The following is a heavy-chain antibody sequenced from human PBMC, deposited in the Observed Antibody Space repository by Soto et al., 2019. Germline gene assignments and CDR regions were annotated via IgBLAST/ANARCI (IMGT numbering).Heavy chain of an antibody. J-gene: IGHJ2*01. CDR2: ISSSGSTI. CDR3: ARRPRLIAVAGTGWYFDL. Sequence: GGSLRLSCAASGFTFSDYYMSWIRQAPGEGLEWVSYISSSGSTIYYADSVKGRFTISRDNAKNSLYLQMNSLRAEDTAVYYCARRPRLIAVAGTGWYFDLWGRGTLVTVSS. V-gene: IGHV3-11*01. CDR1: GFTFSDYY. D-gene: IGHD6-19*01.